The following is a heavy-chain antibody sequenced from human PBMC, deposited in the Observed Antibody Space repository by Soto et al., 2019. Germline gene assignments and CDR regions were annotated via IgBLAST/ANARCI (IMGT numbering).Heavy chain of an antibody. J-gene: IGHJ3*02. V-gene: IGHV3-30*18. CDR2: ISYDGSNK. Sequence: QVQLVESGGGVVQPGRSLRLSCAASGFTFSSYGMHWVRQAPGKGLEWVAVISYDGSNKYYADSVKGRFTISRDNSKNTLYLQMNSLRAEDTAVYYCANSYDDSSGYALQGGAFDIWGQGTMVTVSS. CDR1: GFTFSSYG. CDR3: ANSYDDSSGYALQGGAFDI. D-gene: IGHD3-22*01.